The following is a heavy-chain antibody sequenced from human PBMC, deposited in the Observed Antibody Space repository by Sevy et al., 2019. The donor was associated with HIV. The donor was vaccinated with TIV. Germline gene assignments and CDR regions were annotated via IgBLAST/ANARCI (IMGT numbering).Heavy chain of an antibody. V-gene: IGHV1-18*01. CDR1: GYTFTSYG. J-gene: IGHJ6*02. CDR2: ISAYNGNT. Sequence: ASVKVSCKASGYTFTSYGISWVRQAPGQGLEWMGWISAYNGNTNYAQKLQGRVTMTTDTSTSTAYMELRSLRSDDTAVYYCARLIGDIVVVPADDYYYYGMHVWGQGTTVTVSS. D-gene: IGHD2-2*01. CDR3: ARLIGDIVVVPADDYYYYGMHV.